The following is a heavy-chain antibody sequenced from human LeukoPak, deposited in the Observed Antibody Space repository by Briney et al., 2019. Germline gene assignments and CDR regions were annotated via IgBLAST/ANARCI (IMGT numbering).Heavy chain of an antibody. D-gene: IGHD2-15*01. J-gene: IGHJ6*03. CDR3: ASFYCSGGSCYQYYYYYYMDV. CDR2: IYYSGST. V-gene: IGHV4-39*01. Sequence: SETLSLTCTVSGGSIISSSYYWGWIRQPPGKGLEWIGSIYYSGSTYSNPSLRSRVTISVDTSKNQFSLKLSSVTAADTAVYYCASFYCSGGSCYQYYYYYYMDVWGKGTTVTISS. CDR1: GGSIISSSYY.